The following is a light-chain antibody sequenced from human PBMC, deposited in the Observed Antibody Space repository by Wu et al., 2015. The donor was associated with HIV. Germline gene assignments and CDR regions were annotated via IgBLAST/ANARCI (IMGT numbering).Light chain of an antibody. CDR2: EAS. V-gene: IGKV1-5*03. J-gene: IGKJ1*01. CDR1: RNINTW. Sequence: DIQMTQSPSTLSASVGDRVTITCRASRNINTWLAWYQQRPGTAPKLLIYEASALENGVPSRFSGSGSGTEFTLTISSLQPDDFATYYCQQYHTRWTFGQGTKVEIK. CDR3: QQYHTRWT.